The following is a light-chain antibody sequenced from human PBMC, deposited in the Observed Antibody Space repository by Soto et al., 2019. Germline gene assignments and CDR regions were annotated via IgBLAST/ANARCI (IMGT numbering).Light chain of an antibody. CDR1: QTLLHSNGYNY. J-gene: IGKJ1*01. V-gene: IGKV2-28*01. CDR3: MQYYNWPRT. CDR2: LGS. Sequence: DIVMTQSPLSLPVTPGEPASISCRSSQTLLHSNGYNYLDWYLQKPGQSPQLLIYLGSNRASGVPDRFSGSGSGTGFTLKISRVEADDVGVYYCMQYYNWPRTFGQGTKVDIK.